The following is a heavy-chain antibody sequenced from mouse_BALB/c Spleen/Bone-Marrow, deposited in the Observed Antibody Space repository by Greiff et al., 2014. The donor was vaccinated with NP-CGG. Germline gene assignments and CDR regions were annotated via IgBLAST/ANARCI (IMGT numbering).Heavy chain of an antibody. Sequence: QVQLQQPGPGLVQPSQTLSITCTVSGFSLTSYGVHWVRQSPGKGLEWLGVIWSGGSTGHNEAFISRLGISKDNSKSQVFFKMNSLQANDTAIYYCARSLLVRRAMDYWGQGTSVTVSS. V-gene: IGHV2-2*02. J-gene: IGHJ4*01. D-gene: IGHD2-10*02. CDR2: IWSGGST. CDR3: ARSLLVRRAMDY. CDR1: GFSLTSYG.